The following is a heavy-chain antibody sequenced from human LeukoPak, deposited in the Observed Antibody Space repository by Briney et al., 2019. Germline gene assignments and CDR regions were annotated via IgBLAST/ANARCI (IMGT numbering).Heavy chain of an antibody. CDR2: IYHSGST. V-gene: IGHV4-38-2*01. J-gene: IGHJ6*03. CDR3: ARRLGGGYYDYMDV. CDR1: GYSISSGYY. D-gene: IGHD3-16*01. Sequence: PSETLSLTCAVSGYSISSGYYWGWIRQPPGKGLEWIGNIYHSGSTYYNPSLKSRVTISVDTSKNQFSLKLSSVAAADTAVYYCARRLGGGYYDYMDVWGKGTTVTVSS.